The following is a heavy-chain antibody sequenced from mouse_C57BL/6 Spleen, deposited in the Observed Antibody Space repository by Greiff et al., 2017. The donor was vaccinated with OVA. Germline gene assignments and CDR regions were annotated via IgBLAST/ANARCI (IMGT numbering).Heavy chain of an antibody. Sequence: VQLQQPGTELVKPGASVKLSCKASGYTFTSYWMHWVKQRPGQGLEWIGNINPSNGGTNYNEKFKSKATLTVDKSSSTAYMQLSSLTSEDSAVYYCASEGNLLWSPYYAMDYWGQGTSVTVSS. V-gene: IGHV1-53*01. CDR3: ASEGNLLWSPYYAMDY. D-gene: IGHD2-1*01. CDR2: INPSNGGT. J-gene: IGHJ4*01. CDR1: GYTFTSYW.